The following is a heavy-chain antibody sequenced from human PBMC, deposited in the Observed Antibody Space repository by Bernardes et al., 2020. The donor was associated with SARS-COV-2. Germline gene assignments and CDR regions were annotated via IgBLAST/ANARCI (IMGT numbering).Heavy chain of an antibody. CDR2: FSISSPYV. CDR3: ARAFRGNYAFDL. D-gene: IGHD3-16*01. V-gene: IGHV3-21*06. Sequence: GGSLRLSCAVSGFPFSSYSMIWVRQAPGKGLEWVSSFSISSPYVSYADSVQGRFTISRDNTKNSLYLQMNNLRAEDTAVYYCARAFRGNYAFDLWGQGTMVTVSS. J-gene: IGHJ3*01. CDR1: GFPFSSYS.